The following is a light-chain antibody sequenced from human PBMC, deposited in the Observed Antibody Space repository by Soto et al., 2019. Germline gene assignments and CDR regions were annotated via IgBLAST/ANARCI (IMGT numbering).Light chain of an antibody. CDR2: DAS. J-gene: IGKJ4*01. Sequence: AIQLTQSPSSLSASVGDRVTITCRASQGISSALAWYQQKPGKAPKLLIYDASSLESGVPSRFSGSGSETDFSLTISSLQHEDFATYYCQQFNSYPALTFGGGTKVEIK. CDR3: QQFNSYPALT. CDR1: QGISSA. V-gene: IGKV1-13*02.